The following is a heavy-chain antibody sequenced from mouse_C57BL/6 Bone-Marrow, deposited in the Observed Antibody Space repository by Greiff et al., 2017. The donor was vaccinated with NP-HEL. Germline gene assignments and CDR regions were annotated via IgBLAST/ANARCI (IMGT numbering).Heavy chain of an antibody. J-gene: IGHJ1*03. V-gene: IGHV5-4*01. Sequence: EVKLMESGGGLVKPGGSLKLSCAASGFTFSSYAMSWVRQTPEKRLEWVATISDGGSYTYYPDNVKGRFTISRDNAKNNLYLQMSHLKSEDTAMYYCAREGIYYYGSRYFDVWGTGTTVTVSS. CDR2: ISDGGSYT. CDR1: GFTFSSYA. CDR3: AREGIYYYGSRYFDV. D-gene: IGHD1-1*01.